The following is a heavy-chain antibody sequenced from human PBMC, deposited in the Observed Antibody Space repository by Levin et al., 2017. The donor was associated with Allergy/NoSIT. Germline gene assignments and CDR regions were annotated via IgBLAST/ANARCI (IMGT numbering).Heavy chain of an antibody. Sequence: SQTLSLTCAVSGGSIRSGGYSWSWIRQPPGKGLEWIGYIYHSGSTYYNPSLKSRVTISVDRSKNQFSLKLSSVTAADTAVYYCARAITMVRGVNDAFDIWGQGTMVTVSS. D-gene: IGHD3-10*01. CDR2: IYHSGST. J-gene: IGHJ3*02. V-gene: IGHV4-30-2*01. CDR3: ARAITMVRGVNDAFDI. CDR1: GGSIRSGGYS.